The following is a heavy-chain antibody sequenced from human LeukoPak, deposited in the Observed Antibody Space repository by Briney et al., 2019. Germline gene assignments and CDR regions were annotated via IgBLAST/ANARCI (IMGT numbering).Heavy chain of an antibody. Sequence: SETLSLTCTVSGGSISSGDYYWSWIRQPPGKGLEWVGYIYYSGSTYYNPSLKGRVTISVDTSKNQFSLKLSSVTAADTAVYYCARGYYGSGSYLLDYWGQGTLVTVSS. D-gene: IGHD3-10*01. J-gene: IGHJ4*02. CDR1: GGSISSGDYY. V-gene: IGHV4-30-4*08. CDR2: IYYSGST. CDR3: ARGYYGSGSYLLDY.